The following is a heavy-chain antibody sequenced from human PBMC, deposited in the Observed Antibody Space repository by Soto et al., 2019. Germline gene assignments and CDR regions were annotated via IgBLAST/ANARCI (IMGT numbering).Heavy chain of an antibody. V-gene: IGHV3-21*01. D-gene: IGHD3-22*01. CDR2: ISSSTSYI. Sequence: EVQLVESGGGLVKPGGSLRLSCAASGFSFSSYSMNWVRQAPGKGLEWVSSISSSTSYIYYADSVKGRFTISRDNAKNSLYLQMNSLRAEDTAVYYCARAAIRGSDSSGPKNWFDPWGQGTLVTVSS. CDR3: ARAAIRGSDSSGPKNWFDP. J-gene: IGHJ5*02. CDR1: GFSFSSYS.